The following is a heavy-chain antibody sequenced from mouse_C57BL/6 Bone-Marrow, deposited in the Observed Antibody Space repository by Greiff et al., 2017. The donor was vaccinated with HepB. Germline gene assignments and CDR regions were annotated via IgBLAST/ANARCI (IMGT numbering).Heavy chain of an antibody. CDR2: ISSGGDYI. Sequence: EVKLMESGEGLVKPGGSLKLSCAASGFTFSSYAMSWVRQTPEKRLEWVAYISSGGDYIYYADTVKGRFTISSDNARNTLYLQMSSLKSEDTAMYYCTRLVMTTVVATPFYWYFDVWGTGTTVTVSS. CDR1: GFTFSSYA. CDR3: TRLVMTTVVATPFYWYFDV. J-gene: IGHJ1*03. V-gene: IGHV5-9-1*02. D-gene: IGHD1-1*01.